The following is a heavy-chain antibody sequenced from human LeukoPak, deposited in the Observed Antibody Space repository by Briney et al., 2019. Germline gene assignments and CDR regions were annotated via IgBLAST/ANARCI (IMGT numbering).Heavy chain of an antibody. CDR1: GFTFSNYS. J-gene: IGHJ4*02. Sequence: GGSLRLSCAASGFTFSNYSMNWVRQAPGKGLEWVSSISSSSSYIYYADSVKGRFTISRDNAKNSLYLQMNILRAEDTAVYYCAKLQTYYDILTGYSLFDYWGQGTLVTVSS. D-gene: IGHD3-9*01. CDR2: ISSSSSYI. V-gene: IGHV3-21*04. CDR3: AKLQTYYDILTGYSLFDY.